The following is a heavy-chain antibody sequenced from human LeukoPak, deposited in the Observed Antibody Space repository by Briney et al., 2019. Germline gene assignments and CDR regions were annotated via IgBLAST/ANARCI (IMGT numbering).Heavy chain of an antibody. CDR2: IWYDGSNK. V-gene: IGHV3-33*01. J-gene: IGHJ4*02. CDR3: ARESVLHYYDGSSYL. CDR1: GFTFSSYG. Sequence: PGGSLRLSCAASGFTFSSYGMHWVRQAPGKGLEWVAVIWYDGSNKYYADSVKGRFTISRDNSKNTVYLQMNSLRADDTAIYYCARESVLHYYDGSSYLWGQGTLVTVSS. D-gene: IGHD3-22*01.